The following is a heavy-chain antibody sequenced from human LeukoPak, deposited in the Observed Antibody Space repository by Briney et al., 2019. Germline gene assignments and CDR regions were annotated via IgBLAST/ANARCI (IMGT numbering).Heavy chain of an antibody. V-gene: IGHV3-30*02. CDR2: IRYDGSNK. Sequence: PGGSLRLSCAASGFTFSSYGMHWVRQAPGKGLEWVAFIRYDGSNKYYADSVKGRFTISRDNSKNTLYLQMNSLRAEDTAVYYCAESFYRQWLVQDAFDIWGQGTMVTVSS. CDR3: AESFYRQWLVQDAFDI. CDR1: GFTFSSYG. J-gene: IGHJ3*02. D-gene: IGHD6-19*01.